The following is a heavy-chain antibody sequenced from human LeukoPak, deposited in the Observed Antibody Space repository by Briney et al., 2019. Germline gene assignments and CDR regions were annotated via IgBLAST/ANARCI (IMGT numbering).Heavy chain of an antibody. CDR1: GFTFSSYS. J-gene: IGHJ4*02. D-gene: IGHD5-18*01. V-gene: IGHV3-21*01. CDR2: ISSSSSYI. CDR3: ARVTRGYTYGLLDY. Sequence: GGSLRLSCAASGFTFSSYSMNWVRQAPGKGLEWVSSISSSSSYIYFADSLKGRFTISRDNAKNSLYLQMNSLRAEDTAVYSCARVTRGYTYGLLDYWGQGALVTVSS.